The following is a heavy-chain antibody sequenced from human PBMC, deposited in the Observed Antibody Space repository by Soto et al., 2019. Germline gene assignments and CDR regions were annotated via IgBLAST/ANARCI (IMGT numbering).Heavy chain of an antibody. D-gene: IGHD6-13*01. CDR3: ARGARPAAALGVPFDP. V-gene: IGHV4-59*01. CDR1: GGSIRSYY. CDR2: IYYSGST. J-gene: IGHJ5*02. Sequence: SETLSLTCTVSGGSIRSYYWSWIRQPPGKGLEWIGYIYYSGSTNYNPSLKSRVTISVDTSKNQFSLKLSSVTAADTAVYYCARGARPAAALGVPFDPWGQGTLVTVSS.